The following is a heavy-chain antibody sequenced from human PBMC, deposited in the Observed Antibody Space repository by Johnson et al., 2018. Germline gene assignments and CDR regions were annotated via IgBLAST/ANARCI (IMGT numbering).Heavy chain of an antibody. D-gene: IGHD6-13*01. CDR2: INHSGST. V-gene: IGHV4-34*01. J-gene: IGHJ6*02. Sequence: QVQLQQWGAGLLKPSETLSLTCAVYGGSFSDYYWSWIRQPPGEGLDWIGEINHSGSTNYNPSLKSRVTLSVDTAKNQFSLKLSSVTAADTARYYCARVQSSSSPNYYYYYGMDVWGQGTTVTVSS. CDR3: ARVQSSSSPNYYYYYGMDV. CDR1: GGSFSDYY.